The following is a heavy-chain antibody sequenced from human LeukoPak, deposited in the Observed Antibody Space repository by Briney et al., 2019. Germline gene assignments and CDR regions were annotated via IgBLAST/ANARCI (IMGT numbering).Heavy chain of an antibody. CDR2: TYFRSKWYN. D-gene: IGHD1-1*01. Sequence: SQTLSLTCAISGDSVSSNSAAWNWIRQSPSRGLEWLGRTYFRSKWYNDYAVSVKSRIIINADTSKNHFSLQLNSVTPEDTAVYFCARNGIGTTYDAFGIWGQGTMVIVFS. J-gene: IGHJ3*02. CDR3: ARNGIGTTYDAFGI. CDR1: GDSVSSNSAA. V-gene: IGHV6-1*01.